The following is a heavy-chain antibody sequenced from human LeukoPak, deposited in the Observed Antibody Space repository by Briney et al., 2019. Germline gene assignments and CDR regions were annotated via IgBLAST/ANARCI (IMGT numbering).Heavy chain of an antibody. CDR1: GFTFSGSA. J-gene: IGHJ6*04. D-gene: IGHD5-12*01. Sequence: GGSLRLSCAASGFTFSGSAMDWGRQASGKGLEWVGRIRSKANSYTTAYAASVKGSFTISRDDSKNTAYLQMNSLKTEDTAVYYYTRPGGGSDLDVWGKGTTVTVSS. CDR3: TRPGGGSDLDV. V-gene: IGHV3-73*01. CDR2: IRSKANSYTT.